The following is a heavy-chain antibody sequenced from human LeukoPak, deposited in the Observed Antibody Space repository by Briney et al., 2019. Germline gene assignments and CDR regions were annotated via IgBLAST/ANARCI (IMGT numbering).Heavy chain of an antibody. V-gene: IGHV1-2*02. Sequence: ASVKVSCKASGYTFTGYYMHWVRQAPGQGLEWMGWINPNSGGTNYAQKFQGRVTMTRDTSITTAYMELRSLTSDDTAVYYCARDAVRGYSYGPFEYWGQGTQVTVSS. CDR3: ARDAVRGYSYGPFEY. CDR1: GYTFTGYY. J-gene: IGHJ4*02. CDR2: INPNSGGT. D-gene: IGHD5-18*01.